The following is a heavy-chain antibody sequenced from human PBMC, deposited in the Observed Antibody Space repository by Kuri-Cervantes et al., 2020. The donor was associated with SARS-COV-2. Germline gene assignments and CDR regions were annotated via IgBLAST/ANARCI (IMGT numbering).Heavy chain of an antibody. CDR2: ISSSGSTI. CDR1: GFTFSSYE. D-gene: IGHD4-17*01. Sequence: GGSLRLSCAASGFTFSSYEMNWVRQAPGKGLEWVSYISSSGSTIYYADSVKGRFTISRDNAKNSLYLQMNSLRAEDTAVYYCARARFDAFDIWGQGTMVTDSS. V-gene: IGHV3-48*03. CDR3: ARARFDAFDI. J-gene: IGHJ3*02.